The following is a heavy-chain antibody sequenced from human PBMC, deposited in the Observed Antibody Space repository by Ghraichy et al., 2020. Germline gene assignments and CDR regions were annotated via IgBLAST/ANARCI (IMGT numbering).Heavy chain of an antibody. CDR1: GGSISSSSYY. Sequence: SETLSLTCTVSGGSISSSSYYWGWIRQPPGKGLEWIANIYYSGRTYYNPSLKSRVTISVDTSKNQFSLKLSSVTAADTAVYYCARLRYDSSGYSYYFDSWGQGTLVTVSS. J-gene: IGHJ4*02. V-gene: IGHV4-39*01. CDR3: ARLRYDSSGYSYYFDS. D-gene: IGHD3-22*01. CDR2: IYYSGRT.